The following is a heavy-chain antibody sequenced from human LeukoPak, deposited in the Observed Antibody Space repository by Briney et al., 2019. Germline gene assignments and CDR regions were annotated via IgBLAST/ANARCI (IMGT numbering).Heavy chain of an antibody. V-gene: IGHV4-61*09. CDR2: IYTSGST. D-gene: IGHD3-22*01. Sequence: SETLSLTCTVSGGSISSGRYYWSWIRQPAGKGLEWIGHIYTSGSTNYNPSLKSRVTISMDTSKNQFSLKLSSVTAADTAVYYCARHFGYDDTSDYQGVPDHWGQGPLVTVSS. CDR1: GGSISSGRYY. J-gene: IGHJ4*02. CDR3: ARHFGYDDTSDYQGVPDH.